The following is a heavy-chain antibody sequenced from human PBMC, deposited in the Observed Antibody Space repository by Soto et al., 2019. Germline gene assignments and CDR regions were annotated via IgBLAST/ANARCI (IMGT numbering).Heavy chain of an antibody. Sequence: SVKVSCKASGGTFSSYAISWVRQAPGQGLEWMGGIIPIFGTANYAQKFQGRVTITADESTSTAYMELSSLRSEDTAVYYCARATYYYDSSGYPDRLYLYYLAYSGQGTLVPVSS. J-gene: IGHJ4*02. D-gene: IGHD3-22*01. V-gene: IGHV1-69*13. CDR3: ARATYYYDSSGYPDRLYLYYLAY. CDR2: IIPIFGTA. CDR1: GGTFSSYA.